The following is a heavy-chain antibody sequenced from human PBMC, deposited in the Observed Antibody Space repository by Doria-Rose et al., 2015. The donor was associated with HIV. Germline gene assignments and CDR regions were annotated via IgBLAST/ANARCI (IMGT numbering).Heavy chain of an antibody. CDR1: GVSLSSPGMG. CDR2: IFSDDER. D-gene: IGHD6-13*01. V-gene: IGHV2-26*01. Sequence: QVQLVQSGPVLVKPTETLTLTCTVSGVSLSSPGMGVSWIRQPPGKALEWLANIFSDDERSYNTSLKSRLTISRGTSKSQVVLTMTDMDPVDTATYYCARIKSSRWYHKYYFDFWGQGTLVIVS. CDR3: ARIKSSRWYHKYYFDF. J-gene: IGHJ4*02.